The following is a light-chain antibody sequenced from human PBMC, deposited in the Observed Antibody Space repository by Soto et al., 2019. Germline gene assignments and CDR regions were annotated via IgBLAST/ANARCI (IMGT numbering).Light chain of an antibody. J-gene: IGKJ4*01. Sequence: AIQLTQSPSSLSASVGYRFTITCRASQVINSFLAWYQQKPGKAPKLLIYAASSLQTGVPSRFSGSGSATDFTLTINSLQPEDFETYYCQQTDSYPSTFGGGTKVDIK. V-gene: IGKV1-13*02. CDR2: AAS. CDR3: QQTDSYPST. CDR1: QVINSF.